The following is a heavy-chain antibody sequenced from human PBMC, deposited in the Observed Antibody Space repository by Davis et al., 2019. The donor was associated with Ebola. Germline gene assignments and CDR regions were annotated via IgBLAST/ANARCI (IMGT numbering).Heavy chain of an antibody. J-gene: IGHJ6*02. Sequence: SETLSLTCTVSGGSISSGGYYWSWIRQPPGKGLEWIGYIYYSGSTNYNPSLKSRVTISVDKSKNQFSLKLSSVTAADTAVYYCARGGSYYYGMDVWGQGTTVTVSS. CDR1: GGSISSGGYY. D-gene: IGHD2-15*01. CDR2: IYYSGST. CDR3: ARGGSYYYGMDV. V-gene: IGHV4-61*08.